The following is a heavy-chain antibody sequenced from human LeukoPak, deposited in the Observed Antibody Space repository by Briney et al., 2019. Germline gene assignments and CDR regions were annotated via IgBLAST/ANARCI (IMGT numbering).Heavy chain of an antibody. J-gene: IGHJ6*04. Sequence: GGSLRLSCAASGFNFMNYTMNWVRQAPGEGLEWVSSISYSGVYKYYADSLKGRFTISRDNAKNSLYLQMNSLRAEDTAVYYCAELGITMIGGVWGKGTTVTISS. D-gene: IGHD3-10*02. CDR3: AELGITMIGGV. CDR2: ISYSGVYK. V-gene: IGHV3-21*01. CDR1: GFNFMNYT.